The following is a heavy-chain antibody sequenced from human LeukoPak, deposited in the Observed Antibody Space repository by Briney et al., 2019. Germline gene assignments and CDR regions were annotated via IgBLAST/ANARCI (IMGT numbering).Heavy chain of an antibody. D-gene: IGHD3-22*01. CDR2: IKQDGSEK. V-gene: IGHV3-7*01. CDR1: GFTFSSYW. Sequence: PGGSLRLSCAASGFTFSSYWMSWVRQAPGKGLEWVANIKQDGSEKYYVDSVKGRFTISRDNSKNTLYLQMNSLRAEDTAVYYCARDTYDSSGYYYSPGEYYYYGMDVWGQGTTVTVSS. J-gene: IGHJ6*02. CDR3: ARDTYDSSGYYYSPGEYYYYGMDV.